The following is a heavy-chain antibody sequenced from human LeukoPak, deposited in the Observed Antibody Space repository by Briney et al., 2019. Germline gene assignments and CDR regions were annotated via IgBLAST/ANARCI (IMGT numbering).Heavy chain of an antibody. J-gene: IGHJ5*02. V-gene: IGHV4-34*01. Sequence: SETLSLTCAVYGGSFSGYYWSWIRQPPGKGLEWIGEINHSGSTNYNPSLKSRVTISVDTSKNQFSLKLSSVTAADTAVYYCARVRGIRYQLLPNNWFDPWGQGTLVTVSS. CDR3: ARVRGIRYQLLPNNWFDP. CDR1: GGSFSGYY. D-gene: IGHD2-2*01. CDR2: INHSGST.